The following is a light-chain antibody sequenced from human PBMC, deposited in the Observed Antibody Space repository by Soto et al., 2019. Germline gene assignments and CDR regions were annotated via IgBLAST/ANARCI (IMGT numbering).Light chain of an antibody. Sequence: QSVRTQPTSVSGYPGQSISISCTGNHNDIGTYDYVSWYQQHPGRAPRLLIHGVTTRASGISDRFSASKSGLTASLTISGLQPEDEADYYCSSFTSNRIYVFGPGTKVNVL. J-gene: IGLJ1*01. V-gene: IGLV2-14*03. CDR3: SSFTSNRIYV. CDR1: HNDIGTYDY. CDR2: GVT.